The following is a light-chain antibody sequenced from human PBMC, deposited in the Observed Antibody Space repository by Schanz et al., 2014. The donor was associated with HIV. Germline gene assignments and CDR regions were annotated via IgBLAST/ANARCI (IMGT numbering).Light chain of an antibody. CDR3: QYFGTSGGT. J-gene: IGKJ4*01. CDR1: QRLSSSY. CDR2: ATS. Sequence: EIVLTQSPGSLSLSPGGRATFSCGASQRLSSSYLAWYQQKRDQPPRLVIYATSTRAAGIPDRFSGTGSGTDFTLTISRLEPEDFAVYFCQYFGTSGGTFGGGTKVEIK. V-gene: IGKV3-20*01.